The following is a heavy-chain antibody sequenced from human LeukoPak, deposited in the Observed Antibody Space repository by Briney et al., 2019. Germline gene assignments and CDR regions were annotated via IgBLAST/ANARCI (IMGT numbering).Heavy chain of an antibody. CDR1: GGSLSSYA. J-gene: IGHJ4*02. CDR3: ARDRGVATITGTFDY. Sequence: GAAVKVSCKASGGSLSSYAISWVRQAPGQGLEWMGGIIPIFGTANYAQKLQGRVTITADESTSTAYMELSSLRSEDTAVYYCARDRGVATITGTFDYWGQGTLVTVSS. D-gene: IGHD5-12*01. V-gene: IGHV1-69*13. CDR2: IIPIFGTA.